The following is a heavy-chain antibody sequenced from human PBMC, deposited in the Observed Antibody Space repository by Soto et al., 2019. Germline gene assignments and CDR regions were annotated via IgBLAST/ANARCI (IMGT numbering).Heavy chain of an antibody. D-gene: IGHD2-15*01. Sequence: PSETLSLTCAVYGGSFSGYYWSWIRQPPGKGLEWIGEINHSGSTNYNPSLKSRVTISVDKSKNQFSLKLSSVTAADTAVYYCARAKGVVSEAYAFDIWGQGTMVTVSS. CDR2: INHSGST. V-gene: IGHV4-34*01. J-gene: IGHJ3*02. CDR3: ARAKGVVSEAYAFDI. CDR1: GGSFSGYY.